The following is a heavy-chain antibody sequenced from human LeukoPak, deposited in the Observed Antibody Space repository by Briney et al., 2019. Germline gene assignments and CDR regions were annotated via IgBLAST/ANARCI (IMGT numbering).Heavy chain of an antibody. V-gene: IGHV3-13*01. Sequence: GGSLRLSCAASGFTFSSFDMHWVRQPTGQGLEWVSTIGTASDTYYPGSVEGRFTLSGDNAKNSLYLQMNSLTAGDTAVYYCARGPPRGTYYYMDVWGKGTTVTVSS. CDR2: IGTASDT. J-gene: IGHJ6*03. CDR3: ARGPPRGTYYYMDV. D-gene: IGHD1/OR15-1a*01. CDR1: GFTFSSFD.